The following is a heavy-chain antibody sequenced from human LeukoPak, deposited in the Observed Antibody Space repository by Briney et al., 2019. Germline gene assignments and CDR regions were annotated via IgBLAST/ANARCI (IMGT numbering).Heavy chain of an antibody. D-gene: IGHD3-22*01. CDR2: ITSSSSVI. CDR3: ARKSGSSGYPFDY. Sequence: HSGGSLRLSCAASGFAFSSYSMNWVRQAPGKGLEWVSYITSSSSVIYYADSVKGRFTISRDNAKNSLYLQMNSLRAEDTAVYYCARKSGSSGYPFDYWGQGTVVTVSS. V-gene: IGHV3-48*01. J-gene: IGHJ4*02. CDR1: GFAFSSYS.